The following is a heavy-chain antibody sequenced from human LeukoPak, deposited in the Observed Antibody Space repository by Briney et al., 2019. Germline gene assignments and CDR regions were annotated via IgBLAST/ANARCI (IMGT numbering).Heavy chain of an antibody. J-gene: IGHJ4*02. CDR1: GFTFSSYW. D-gene: IGHD1-26*01. CDR2: IKHDGSAK. CDR3: ARYSGSYYYPPAWDL. Sequence: GGSLRLSCAASGFTFSSYWMSWVRQAPGKGLEWVAYIKHDGSAKNYVDSVKGRFTISRDNAKNSLYLQMSSLRADDTAVYYCARYSGSYYYPPAWDLWGQGTLVTVSS. V-gene: IGHV3-7*03.